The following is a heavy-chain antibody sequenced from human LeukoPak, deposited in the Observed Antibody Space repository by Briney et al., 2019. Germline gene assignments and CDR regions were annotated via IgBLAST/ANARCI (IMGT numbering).Heavy chain of an antibody. CDR1: GDSVSSNSAA. J-gene: IGHJ4*02. V-gene: IGHV6-1*01. D-gene: IGHD3-3*01. Sequence: SQTLSLTCAISGDSVSSNSAAWSWIRQSPSRGLEWLGRTYYRSKWYNDYAVSVKSRITINPDTSKNQFSLQLNSVTPEDTAVYYCARDSEMYYDFWSGYYFYWGQGTLVTVSS. CDR3: ARDSEMYYDFWSGYYFY. CDR2: TYYRSKWYN.